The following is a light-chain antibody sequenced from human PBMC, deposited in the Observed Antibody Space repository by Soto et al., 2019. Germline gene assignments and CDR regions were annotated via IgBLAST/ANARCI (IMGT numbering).Light chain of an antibody. Sequence: QSALTQPASVSGSPGQSITISCTGTSSDVGGYNYVSWYQQHPGKPPKLMTYDGSNRPSGVSNRFSGSKSGNTASLTISGLQAEDEADYYCSSYTSSSTKVFGTGTKVTVL. CDR1: SSDVGGYNY. CDR2: DGS. J-gene: IGLJ1*01. CDR3: SSYTSSSTKV. V-gene: IGLV2-14*01.